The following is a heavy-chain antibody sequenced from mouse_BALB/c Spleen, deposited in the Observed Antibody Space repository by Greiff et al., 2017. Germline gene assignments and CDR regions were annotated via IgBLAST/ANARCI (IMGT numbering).Heavy chain of an antibody. D-gene: IGHD1-1*01. CDR1: GYTFTSYW. CDR3: ARWTAVVATATDY. Sequence: VQLQQSGAELAKPGASVKMSCTASGYTFTSYWMHWVKQRPGQGLEWIGYINPSTGYTEYNQKFKDKATLTADKASSTAYMQLSSLTSEDSAVYYCARWTAVVATATDYWGQGTTLTVSS. J-gene: IGHJ2*01. CDR2: INPSTGYT. V-gene: IGHV1-7*01.